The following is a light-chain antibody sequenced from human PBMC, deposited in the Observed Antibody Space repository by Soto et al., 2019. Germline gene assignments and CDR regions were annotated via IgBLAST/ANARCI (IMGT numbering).Light chain of an antibody. V-gene: IGKV1-39*01. CDR3: QQSFSTLWT. Sequence: DIQMTQAPASLSAFVGDRVTITFRASQSISSYLNWYQQKPGKAPKLLIYAASSLQSGVPSRFSGSGSGTDFTLTISSLQPEDFATYYCQQSFSTLWTLGQGTKVDIK. CDR1: QSISSY. CDR2: AAS. J-gene: IGKJ1*01.